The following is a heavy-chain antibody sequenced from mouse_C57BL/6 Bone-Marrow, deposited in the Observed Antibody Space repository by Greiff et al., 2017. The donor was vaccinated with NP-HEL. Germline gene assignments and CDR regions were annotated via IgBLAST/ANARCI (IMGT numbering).Heavy chain of an antibody. J-gene: IGHJ4*01. Sequence: VQLQQPGAELVRPGASVTLSCKASGYTFTDYEMHWVKQTPVHGLEWIGAIDPETGGTAYNQKFKGKAILTADKSSSTAYMELRSLTSEDSAVYYCVYYAMDYWGQGTSVTVSS. V-gene: IGHV1-15*01. CDR2: IDPETGGT. CDR1: GYTFTDYE. CDR3: VYYAMDY.